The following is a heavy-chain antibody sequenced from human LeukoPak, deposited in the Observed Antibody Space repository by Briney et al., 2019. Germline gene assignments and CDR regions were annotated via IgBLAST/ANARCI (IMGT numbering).Heavy chain of an antibody. V-gene: IGHV4-59*12. D-gene: IGHD3-10*01. CDR1: GGSISSYY. Sequence: PSETLSLTCTVSGGSISSYYWSWIRQPPGKGLEWLGYIYYSGSTNYNPSLKSRVSISVDTSKNQSSLKLSSVTGADTAVYYCASQINYYGSGSYYSYWGQGTLVTVSS. CDR3: ASQINYYGSGSYYSY. CDR2: IYYSGST. J-gene: IGHJ4*02.